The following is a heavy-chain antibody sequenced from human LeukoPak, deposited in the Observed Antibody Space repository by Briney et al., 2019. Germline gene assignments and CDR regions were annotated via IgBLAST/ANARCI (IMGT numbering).Heavy chain of an antibody. Sequence: GGSLRLSRTASGFSFSGSWMSWVRQLPGKGLEWLADMNPDGSAIVYVDSVKGRFTVSRNNAKNSLYLQMDGLRAEDTAVYYCARDPLNGALDIWGQGTLVTVSP. CDR2: MNPDGSAI. V-gene: IGHV3-7*01. CDR1: GFSFSGSW. CDR3: ARDPLNGALDI. J-gene: IGHJ3*02.